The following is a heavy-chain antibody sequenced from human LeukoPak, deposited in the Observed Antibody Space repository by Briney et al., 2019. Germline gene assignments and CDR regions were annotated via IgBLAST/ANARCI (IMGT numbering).Heavy chain of an antibody. J-gene: IGHJ4*02. CDR2: IRAGGTEK. CDR1: GFIFNNEW. Sequence: PGGSLRLSCAASGFIFNNEWMDWVRQAPGKGLEWVANIRAGGTEKYCVGAVKGRFPISRDNAKNSLYLQLNRPRVADPAVYYCSPRLAYWGQGTLVTVSS. V-gene: IGHV3-7*03. CDR3: SPRLAY.